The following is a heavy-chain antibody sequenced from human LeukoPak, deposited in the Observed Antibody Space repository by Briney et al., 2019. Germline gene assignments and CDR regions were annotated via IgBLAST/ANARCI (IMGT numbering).Heavy chain of an antibody. D-gene: IGHD5-18*01. CDR2: ISSSSSYI. J-gene: IGHJ4*02. CDR1: GFTFSSHA. V-gene: IGHV3-21*01. Sequence: GGSLRLSCAASGFTFSSHAMSWVRQAPGKGLEWVSSISSSSSYIYYADSVKGRFTISRDNAKNSLYLQMNSLRAEDTAVYYCARGVYSYGYYFDYWGQGTLVTVSS. CDR3: ARGVYSYGYYFDY.